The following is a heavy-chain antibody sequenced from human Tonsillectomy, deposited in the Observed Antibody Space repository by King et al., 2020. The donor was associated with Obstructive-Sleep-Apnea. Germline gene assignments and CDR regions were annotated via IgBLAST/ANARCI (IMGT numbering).Heavy chain of an antibody. Sequence: QLVQSGAEVKKPGASVKVSCKASGYTFTGYHMHWVRQAPGHGLEWMGWINPNSGGTNYAQKFQGRVTMTRDTSISTAYMELSRLRSDDTAVYYCATVAVATATFYFDFWGLGTLVTVSS. V-gene: IGHV1-2*02. CDR3: ATVAVATATFYFDF. J-gene: IGHJ4*02. D-gene: IGHD4-17*01. CDR1: GYTFTGYH. CDR2: INPNSGGT.